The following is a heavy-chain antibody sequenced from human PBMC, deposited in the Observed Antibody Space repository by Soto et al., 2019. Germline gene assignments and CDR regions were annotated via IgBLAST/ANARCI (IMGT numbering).Heavy chain of an antibody. V-gene: IGHV4-31*03. D-gene: IGHD3-22*01. CDR3: AREGGPYYYDSSGYYPNSWFDP. Sequence: SETLSLTCTVSGGSISSGGYYWSWIRQHPGKGLEWIGYIYYSGSTYYNPSLKSRVTISVDTSKSQFSLKLSSVTAADTAVYYCAREGGPYYYDSSGYYPNSWFDPWGQGTLVTVSS. CDR1: GGSISSGGYY. CDR2: IYYSGST. J-gene: IGHJ5*02.